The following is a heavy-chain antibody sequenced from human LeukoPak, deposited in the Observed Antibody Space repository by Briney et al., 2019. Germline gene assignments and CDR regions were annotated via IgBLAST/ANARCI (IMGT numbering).Heavy chain of an antibody. CDR2: ISSSGGRT. Sequence: GGSLRLSCAASGFTFSSYGMSWVRQAPGKGLEWVSGISSSGGRTYYADSVKGRFTISRDYSKNTVYLQMNSLRAEDTAVYYCAKEHYYDSSKGYMDVWGKGTTVTISS. CDR1: GFTFSSYG. J-gene: IGHJ6*03. CDR3: AKEHYYDSSKGYMDV. V-gene: IGHV3-23*01. D-gene: IGHD3-22*01.